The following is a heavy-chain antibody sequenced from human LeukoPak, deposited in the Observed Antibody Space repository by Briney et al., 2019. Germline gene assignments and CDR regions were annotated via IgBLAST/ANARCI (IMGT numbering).Heavy chain of an antibody. V-gene: IGHV1-69*06. CDR2: IIPIFGTA. J-gene: IGHJ6*04. D-gene: IGHD2-15*01. Sequence: ASVKVSCKASGGTFSSYAISWVRQAPGQGLEWMGGIIPIFGTANYAQKFQGRVTITADKSTSTAYMELSSLRSEDTAVYYCARDSLRRGRRLGGYYGMDVWGKGTTVTVSS. CDR3: ARDSLRRGRRLGGYYGMDV. CDR1: GGTFSSYA.